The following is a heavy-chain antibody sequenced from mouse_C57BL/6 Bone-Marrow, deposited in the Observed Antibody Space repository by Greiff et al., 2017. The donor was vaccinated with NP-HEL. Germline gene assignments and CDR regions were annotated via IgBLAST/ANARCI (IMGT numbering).Heavy chain of an antibody. Sequence: VQLQQSGTVLARPGASVKMSCKTSGYTFTSYWMHWVKQRPGQGLEWIGAIYPGNSDTSYNQKFKGKAKLTAVTSASAAYMELSSLTNEDSAVYYCTRRVTTDYFDYWGQGTTLTVSS. J-gene: IGHJ2*01. CDR3: TRRVTTDYFDY. V-gene: IGHV1-5*01. CDR2: IYPGNSDT. CDR1: GYTFTSYW. D-gene: IGHD1-1*01.